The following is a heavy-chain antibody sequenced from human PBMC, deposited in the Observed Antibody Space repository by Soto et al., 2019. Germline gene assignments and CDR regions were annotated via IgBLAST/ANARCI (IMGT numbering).Heavy chain of an antibody. CDR3: ARGLLWVAASLGYYYHGLDV. J-gene: IGHJ6*02. Sequence: GLEWSGEIKHSGSTTYTPSLKGRVTISVDTSKNQFSLKLSSVTAADTAVYYCARGLLWVAASLGYYYHGLDVWGQMTA. D-gene: IGHD3-10*01. CDR2: IKHSGST. V-gene: IGHV4-34*01.